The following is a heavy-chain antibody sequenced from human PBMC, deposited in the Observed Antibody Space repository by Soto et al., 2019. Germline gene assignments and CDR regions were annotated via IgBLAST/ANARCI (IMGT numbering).Heavy chain of an antibody. V-gene: IGHV4-31*03. Sequence: QVQLQESGPGLVKPSQTLSLTCTVSGGSISSGGYYWSWIRQHPGKGLEWIGYIYYSGSTYYNPSLKSRVTISVDTSKNQFSLKLSSVTAADTAVYYCARDSRYSYGLYYYYYGMEVWGQGTTVTVSS. D-gene: IGHD5-18*01. CDR2: IYYSGST. CDR1: GGSISSGGYY. CDR3: ARDSRYSYGLYYYYYGMEV. J-gene: IGHJ6*02.